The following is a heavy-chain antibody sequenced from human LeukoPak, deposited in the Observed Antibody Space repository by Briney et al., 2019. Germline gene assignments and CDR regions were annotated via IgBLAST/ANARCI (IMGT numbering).Heavy chain of an antibody. Sequence: PSETLSLTCTVSGGSISSGGYYWSWIRQHPGKGLEWIGYIYYSGSTYYNPSLKSRVTISVDTSKNQSSLKLSSVTAADTAVYYCARSGSGYSRFDYWGQGTLVTVSS. CDR3: ARSGSGYSRFDY. D-gene: IGHD3-22*01. CDR2: IYYSGST. J-gene: IGHJ4*02. V-gene: IGHV4-31*03. CDR1: GGSISSGGYY.